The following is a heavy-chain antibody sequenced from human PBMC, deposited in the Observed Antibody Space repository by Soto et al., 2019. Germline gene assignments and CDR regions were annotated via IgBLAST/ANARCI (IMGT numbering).Heavy chain of an antibody. Sequence: QITLKESGPTLVKPTQTLTLNCTFSGFSLSTSGVGVGWIRQPPGKALEWLALIYWDDDKRYSPSLKSRLTITKDTSKNQVVLTMTNMDPVDTATYYCARGVRGVTFDYWGQGTLVTVSS. V-gene: IGHV2-5*02. CDR2: IYWDDDK. CDR3: ARGVRGVTFDY. J-gene: IGHJ4*02. CDR1: GFSLSTSGVG. D-gene: IGHD3-10*01.